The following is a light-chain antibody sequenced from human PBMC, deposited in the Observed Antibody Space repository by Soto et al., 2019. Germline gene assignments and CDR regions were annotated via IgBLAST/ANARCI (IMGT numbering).Light chain of an antibody. CDR3: HQYNSWPT. CDR2: GAS. V-gene: IGKV3-15*01. J-gene: IGKJ1*01. CDR1: QSVSSN. Sequence: EIGMTQFPATLSVSPGERATLSCRASQSVSSNLAWYQQKPGQAPRLLIYGASTTATGIPARFSGSGSGTEFTLTISSLQSEDFAVYYCHQYNSWPTFGQGTKVEIK.